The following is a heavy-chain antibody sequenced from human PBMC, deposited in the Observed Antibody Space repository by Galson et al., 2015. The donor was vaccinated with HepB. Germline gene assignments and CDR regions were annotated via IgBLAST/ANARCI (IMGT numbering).Heavy chain of an antibody. CDR2: ISAYNGNT. V-gene: IGHV1-18*01. D-gene: IGHD4-17*01. CDR1: GYTFTSYG. CDR3: AREYPLNFNPTVTTKNAFDI. J-gene: IGHJ3*02. Sequence: SVKVSCKASGYTFTSYGISWVRQAPGQGLEWMGWISAYNGNTNYAQKLQGRVTMTTDTSTSTAYMELRSLRSDDTAVYYCAREYPLNFNPTVTTKNAFDIWGQGTMVTVSS.